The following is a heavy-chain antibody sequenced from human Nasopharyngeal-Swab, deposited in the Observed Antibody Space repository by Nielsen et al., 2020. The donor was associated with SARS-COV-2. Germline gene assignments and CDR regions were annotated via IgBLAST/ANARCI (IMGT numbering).Heavy chain of an antibody. V-gene: IGHV3-48*02. CDR1: GFTFSSYS. CDR2: ISSSSSTI. CDR3: AREPAARPPAPDYYYYYGMDV. Sequence: GESLKISCAASGFTFSSYSMNWVRQAPGKGLEWVSYISSSSSTIYYADSVKGRFTISRDNAKNSLYLQMNSLRDEDTAVDYCAREPAARPPAPDYYYYYGMDVWGQGTTVTVSS. D-gene: IGHD6-6*01. J-gene: IGHJ6*02.